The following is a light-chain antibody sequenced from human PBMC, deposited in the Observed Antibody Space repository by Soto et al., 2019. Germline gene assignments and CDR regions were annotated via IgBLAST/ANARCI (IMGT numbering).Light chain of an antibody. J-gene: IGLJ1*01. CDR3: SSYTSSSTFYV. CDR2: EVN. CDR1: SSDIGRYNY. V-gene: IGLV2-14*01. Sequence: QSALTQPASVSGSPGQSITISCTGTSSDIGRYNYVSWFQQHPGKVPKLVIFEVNYRPSGVSDRFSGSKSGNTASLTITGLQAEDEADYYCSSYTSSSTFYVFGTGTKVTVL.